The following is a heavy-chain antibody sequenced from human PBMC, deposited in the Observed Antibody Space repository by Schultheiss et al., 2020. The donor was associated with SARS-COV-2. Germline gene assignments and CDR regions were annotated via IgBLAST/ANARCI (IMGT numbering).Heavy chain of an antibody. CDR3: AKVAIFGVVDMDV. J-gene: IGHJ6*03. CDR1: GFTFSIYA. D-gene: IGHD3-3*01. V-gene: IGHV3-23*01. Sequence: GGSLRLSCAASGFTFSIYAMNWVRQAPGKGLEWVSTISESVDSTYYADSVKGRFTISRDNSKNTLYLQMNSLRAEDTAVYYCAKVAIFGVVDMDVWGKGTTVTVSS. CDR2: ISESVDST.